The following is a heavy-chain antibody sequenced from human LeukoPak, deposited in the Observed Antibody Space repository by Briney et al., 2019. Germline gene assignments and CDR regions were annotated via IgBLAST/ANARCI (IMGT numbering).Heavy chain of an antibody. CDR3: AKDLQSSGSYGY. V-gene: IGHV3-33*06. D-gene: IGHD1-26*01. Sequence: GGSLRLSCAASGFTFSRSIMHWVRQAPGKGLEWVAVIWHDGNEKHFEDSVKGRFTISRDNSKNTLYLQMNSLRAEDTAVYYCAKDLQSSGSYGYWGQGTLVTVSS. CDR2: IWHDGNEK. J-gene: IGHJ4*02. CDR1: GFTFSRSI.